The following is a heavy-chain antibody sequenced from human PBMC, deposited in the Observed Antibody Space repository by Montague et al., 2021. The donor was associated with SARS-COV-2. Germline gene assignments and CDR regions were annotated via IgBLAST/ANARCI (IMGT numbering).Heavy chain of an antibody. CDR2: ISSSSNYI. J-gene: IGHJ6*02. Sequence: SLRLSCAASGLTSNDYTLNWVRQAPGKGLEWVSSISSSSNYIYYSDSAKGRFTISRDNAKNTLYLQMNSLRAEDTAVYFCAREREVSMLYYYYGMDVWGQGTTVTVS. D-gene: IGHD2-8*01. V-gene: IGHV3-21*01. CDR3: AREREVSMLYYYYGMDV. CDR1: GLTSNDYT.